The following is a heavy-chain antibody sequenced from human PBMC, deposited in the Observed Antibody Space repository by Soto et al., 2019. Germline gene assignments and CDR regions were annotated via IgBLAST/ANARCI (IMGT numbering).Heavy chain of an antibody. J-gene: IGHJ5*02. D-gene: IGHD3-3*01. Sequence: EVQLVESGGGLVKPGESLRLSCAVSGLSFSAAWMKWVRQAPGKGLEWVGRIKSKGGGETTDYAAPVKGRFTISRDDSKTTLYLQMNSLKTEDTAVSYCDHQGDFFDTILSWGQGALVTVSS. V-gene: IGHV3-15*07. CDR2: IKSKGGGETT. CDR3: DHQGDFFDTILS. CDR1: GLSFSAAW.